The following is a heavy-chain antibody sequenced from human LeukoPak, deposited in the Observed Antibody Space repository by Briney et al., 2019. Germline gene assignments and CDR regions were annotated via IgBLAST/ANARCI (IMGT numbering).Heavy chain of an antibody. CDR2: IIPIFGTA. J-gene: IGHJ4*02. CDR1: GGTFSSYA. Sequence: SVKVSCKASGGTFSSYAISWVRQAPGQGLEWMGGIIPIFGTANYAQKFQGRVTITTDESTSTVYMDLSSLRSEDTAVYYCARASSYSYDSSGPDYWGQGTLVTVSS. CDR3: ARASSYSYDSSGPDY. D-gene: IGHD3-22*01. V-gene: IGHV1-69*05.